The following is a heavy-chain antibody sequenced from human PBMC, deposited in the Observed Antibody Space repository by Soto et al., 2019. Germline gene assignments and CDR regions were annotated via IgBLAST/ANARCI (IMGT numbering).Heavy chain of an antibody. CDR1: GATITNDGYY. CDR2: IYYSGRT. Sequence: SETLSLTCSVSGATITNDGYYWNWIRQHPGKGLEWLGSIYYSGRTNYNPSLKSRISISVDTSKKQFSLKLSSVTAADTAVYFCARHYSRVAVPFDYWGQGTLVTVSS. D-gene: IGHD3-22*01. V-gene: IGHV4-31*03. CDR3: ARHYSRVAVPFDY. J-gene: IGHJ4*02.